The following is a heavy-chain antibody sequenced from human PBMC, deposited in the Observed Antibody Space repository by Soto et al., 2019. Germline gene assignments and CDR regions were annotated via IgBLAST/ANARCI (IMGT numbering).Heavy chain of an antibody. Sequence: SATLTLASTVSGGSSGSTTSYWGWIRQPPGKGLEWIARFFVGGNTYHNPSLKSRVTISVDTSKNQFSLKLSSVTAADTAVYVGARRHGLHIDAYYWGQGILVPVSS. CDR2: FFVGGNT. CDR3: ARRHGLHIDAYY. D-gene: IGHD3-10*01. V-gene: IGHV4-39*01. J-gene: IGHJ4*02. CDR1: GGSSGSTTSY.